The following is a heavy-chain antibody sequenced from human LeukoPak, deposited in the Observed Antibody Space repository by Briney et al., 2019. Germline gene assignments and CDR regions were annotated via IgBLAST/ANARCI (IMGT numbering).Heavy chain of an antibody. Sequence: PSETLSLTCAVYGGSFSGYYWSWIRQPPGKGLEWIGEINHSGSTNYNPSLKSRVTISVDTSKNQFSLKLSSVTAADTAVYYCARHETEYSSSFAYWGQGTLVTVSS. CDR2: INHSGST. J-gene: IGHJ4*02. D-gene: IGHD6-6*01. CDR3: ARHETEYSSSFAY. CDR1: GGSFSGYY. V-gene: IGHV4-34*01.